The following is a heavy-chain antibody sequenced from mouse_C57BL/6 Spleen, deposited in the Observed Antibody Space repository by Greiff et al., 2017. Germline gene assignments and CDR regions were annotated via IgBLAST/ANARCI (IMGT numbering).Heavy chain of an antibody. CDR2: IDPETGGT. J-gene: IGHJ1*03. Sequence: VQLQQSGAELVRPGASVTLSCKASGYTFTDYEMHWVKQTPVHGLEWIGAIDPETGGTAYNQKFKGKAILTADKSSSTAYMELRSLTSEDSAVYYCTGGEECYFGVWGTGTTVTVSS. V-gene: IGHV1-15*01. CDR1: GYTFTDYE. CDR3: TGGEECYFGV.